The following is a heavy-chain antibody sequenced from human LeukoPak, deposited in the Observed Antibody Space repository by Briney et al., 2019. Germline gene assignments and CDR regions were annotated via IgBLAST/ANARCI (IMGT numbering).Heavy chain of an antibody. CDR1: GYSFTGHY. Sequence: GASVKVSCKASGYSFTGHYIHWVRQAPGQGLEWMGWIHPNRGGTNNAQKFQGRVTMIRDTSISTAYMELSRLISDDTAVYYCARDGVAARPHYFDYWGQGTLVTVSS. CDR2: IHPNRGGT. D-gene: IGHD6-6*01. V-gene: IGHV1-2*02. CDR3: ARDGVAARPHYFDY. J-gene: IGHJ4*02.